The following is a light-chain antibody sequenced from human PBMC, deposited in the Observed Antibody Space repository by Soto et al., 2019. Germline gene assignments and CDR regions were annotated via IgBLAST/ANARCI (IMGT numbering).Light chain of an antibody. Sequence: QSALTQPASVSGSPGQSITISCAGTTNDVGTYKYVAWFQQHPGEAPKLIIYDVSNRPSGVSNRFSGSKSGNTASLTISGRQAEYEADYSCNSYTRNRTVVFGGGTKVTVL. CDR3: NSYTRNRTVV. CDR1: TNDVGTYKY. J-gene: IGLJ2*01. CDR2: DVS. V-gene: IGLV2-14*01.